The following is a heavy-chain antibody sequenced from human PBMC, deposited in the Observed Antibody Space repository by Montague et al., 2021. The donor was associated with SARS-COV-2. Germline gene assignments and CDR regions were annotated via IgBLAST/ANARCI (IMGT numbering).Heavy chain of an antibody. CDR1: GGSFSGYY. J-gene: IGHJ4*02. Sequence: SETLSLTCAVYGGSFSGYYWSWIRQPPGKGLDWIGEINHSGSTNYNPSLKSRVTISVDTSKNQFSLMLSSVTAADTAVYYCAGGHYSRSWYRSRYYFRYWGQGKLVTVYS. D-gene: IGHD6-13*01. CDR2: INHSGST. CDR3: AGGHYSRSWYRSRYYFRY. V-gene: IGHV4-34*01.